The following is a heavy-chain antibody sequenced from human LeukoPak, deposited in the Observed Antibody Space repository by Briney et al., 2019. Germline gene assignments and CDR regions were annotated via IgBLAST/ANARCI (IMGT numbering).Heavy chain of an antibody. CDR2: IKQDGSEK. J-gene: IGHJ3*02. CDR3: ARALYPYSSGWNDAFDI. CDR1: GFTFDDNG. D-gene: IGHD6-19*01. V-gene: IGHV3-7*01. Sequence: GGSLRLSCAASGFTFDDNGLSWVRQAPGKGLEWVANIKQDGSEKYYVDSVKGRFTISRDNAKNSLYLQMNSLRAEDTAVYYCARALYPYSSGWNDAFDIWGQGTMVTVSS.